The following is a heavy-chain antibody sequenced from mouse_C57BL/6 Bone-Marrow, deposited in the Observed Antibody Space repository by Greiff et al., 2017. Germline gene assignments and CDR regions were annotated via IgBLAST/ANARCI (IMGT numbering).Heavy chain of an antibody. J-gene: IGHJ3*01. CDR3: ARADAWFAY. Sequence: QVQLQQPGAELVMPGASVKLSCKASGYTFTSYWMHWVKQRPGQGLEWIGEIDPSDSYTNYNQKFKGKSTLTVDKSSSTAYMQLSSLTSADSAVYYCARADAWFAYWGQGTLVTVSA. V-gene: IGHV1-69*01. CDR2: IDPSDSYT. CDR1: GYTFTSYW.